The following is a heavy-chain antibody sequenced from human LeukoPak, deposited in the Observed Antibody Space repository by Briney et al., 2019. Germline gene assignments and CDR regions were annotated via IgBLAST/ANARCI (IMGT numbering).Heavy chain of an antibody. CDR2: IYSGGTT. CDR3: ASLEGGPTDGR. CDR1: GFPVRSRY. D-gene: IGHD1-26*01. J-gene: IGHJ4*03. Sequence: GGSLRLSCEVSGFPVRSRYVTWVRQAPGKGLECVSVIYSGGTTYYIDSVKDRFTISRDNSKSTMYLEMNNLRVEDTAVYYCASLEGGPTDGRWGQGTLVTVSS. V-gene: IGHV3-53*01.